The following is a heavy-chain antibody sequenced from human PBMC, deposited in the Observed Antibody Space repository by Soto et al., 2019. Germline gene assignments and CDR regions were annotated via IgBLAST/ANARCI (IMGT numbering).Heavy chain of an antibody. CDR3: AKGQYDFWSGYYSEH. J-gene: IGHJ4*02. CDR1: GFTFSSYA. D-gene: IGHD3-3*01. CDR2: ISGSGGST. V-gene: IGHV3-23*01. Sequence: PGGSLRLSCAASGFTFSSYAMSWVRQAPGKGLEWVSAISGSGGSTYYADSVKGRFTISRDNSKNTLYLQMNSLRAEDTAVYCCAKGQYDFWSGYYSEHWGQGTLVTVSS.